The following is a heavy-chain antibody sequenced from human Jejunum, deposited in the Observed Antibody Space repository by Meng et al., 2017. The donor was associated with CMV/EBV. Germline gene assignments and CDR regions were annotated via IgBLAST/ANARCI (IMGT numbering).Heavy chain of an antibody. Sequence: SGYIFTGNYIHWVRQAPGQGLEWMGWIDPNSGDTNYAQNFQGRVAMTRDTSISTAYMDVGRLKSDDTAVYYCARGDSSSWYNFDYWGQGTLVTVSS. CDR3: ARGDSSSWYNFDY. V-gene: IGHV1-2*02. CDR1: GYIFTGNY. CDR2: IDPNSGDT. D-gene: IGHD6-13*01. J-gene: IGHJ4*02.